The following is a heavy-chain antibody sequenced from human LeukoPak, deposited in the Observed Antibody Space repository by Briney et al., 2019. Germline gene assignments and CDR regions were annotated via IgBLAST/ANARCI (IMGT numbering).Heavy chain of an antibody. CDR3: ARREMATIFDAFDI. Sequence: PSETLSLTCTVSGGSISSGGYYWNWIRQPPGKVLEWIGYISHSGSTFYNPSLKSRVTISVDRSKNQFSLKLSSVTAADTAVYYCARREMATIFDAFDIWGQGTMVTVSS. D-gene: IGHD5-24*01. CDR2: ISHSGST. J-gene: IGHJ3*02. CDR1: GGSISSGGYY. V-gene: IGHV4-30-2*02.